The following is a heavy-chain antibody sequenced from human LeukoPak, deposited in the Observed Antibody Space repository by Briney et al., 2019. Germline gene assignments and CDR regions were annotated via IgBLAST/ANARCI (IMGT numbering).Heavy chain of an antibody. CDR2: IYYSGST. D-gene: IGHD3/OR15-3a*01. CDR1: GGSISSYY. CDR3: ARFGTITYFDY. Sequence: PSETLSLTCTVSGGSISSYYWSWIRQPPGKGLKWIGYIYYSGSTNYNPSFKSRVTISVDTSKNQFSLKLSSVTAADTAVYYCARFGTITYFDYWGQGTLVTVSS. V-gene: IGHV4-59*08. J-gene: IGHJ4*02.